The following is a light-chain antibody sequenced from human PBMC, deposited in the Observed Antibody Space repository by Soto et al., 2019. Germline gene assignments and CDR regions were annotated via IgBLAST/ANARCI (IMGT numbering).Light chain of an antibody. V-gene: IGKV3-15*01. CDR1: QSVSSN. CDR2: GAS. Sequence: EIVMTQSPATLSVSPGERATLSCRASQSVSSNLAWYQQKPDQAPRLLIYGASTRATGIPARFSGSGSGTDFTLTISRLEPEDFAVYYCQQYGSSPPTFGQGTKVDIK. J-gene: IGKJ1*01. CDR3: QQYGSSPPT.